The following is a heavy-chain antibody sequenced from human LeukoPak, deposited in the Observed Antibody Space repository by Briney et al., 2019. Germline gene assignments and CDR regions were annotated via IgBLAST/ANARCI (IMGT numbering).Heavy chain of an antibody. V-gene: IGHV3-49*04. CDR3: TRDTMVRGVILNWFDP. CDR1: GFTSGDYA. D-gene: IGHD3-10*01. J-gene: IGHJ5*02. Sequence: GGSLRLSCTASGFTSGDYAMSWVRQAPGKGLEWVGFIRSKAYGGTTEYAASVKGRFTISRDDSKSIAYLQMNSLKTEDTAVYYCTRDTMVRGVILNWFDPWGQGTLVTVSS. CDR2: IRSKAYGGTT.